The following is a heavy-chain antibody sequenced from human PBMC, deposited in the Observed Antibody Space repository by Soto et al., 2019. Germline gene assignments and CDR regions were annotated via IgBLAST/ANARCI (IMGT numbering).Heavy chain of an antibody. CDR3: ARAGYYDILTGYYSPSGFDY. V-gene: IGHV1-18*01. J-gene: IGHJ4*02. Sequence: QIQLVQSGPEVKMPGASVKVSCKASGYTLTNFAISWVLQAPGQGLEWMGWISGYNGNTNYARKFQGRVTMTTDTSTSTDYMELRSLRSDDTAVYYCARAGYYDILTGYYSPSGFDYWGQGTLVTVSS. CDR1: GYTLTNFA. CDR2: ISGYNGNT. D-gene: IGHD3-9*01.